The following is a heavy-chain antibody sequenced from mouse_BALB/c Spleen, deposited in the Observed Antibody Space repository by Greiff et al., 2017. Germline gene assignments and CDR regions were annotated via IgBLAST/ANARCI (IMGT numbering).Heavy chain of an antibody. CDR2: ISYSGST. CDR1: GYSITSDYA. J-gene: IGHJ4*01. CDR3: ARGYWNYAMDY. Sequence: EVQLVESGPGLVKPSQSLSLTCTVTGYSITSDYAWNWIRQFPGNKLEWMGYISYSGSTSYNPSLKSRISITRDTSKNQFFLQLNSVTTEDTATYYCARGYWNYAMDYWGQGTSVTVSS. V-gene: IGHV3-2*02. D-gene: IGHD3-1*01.